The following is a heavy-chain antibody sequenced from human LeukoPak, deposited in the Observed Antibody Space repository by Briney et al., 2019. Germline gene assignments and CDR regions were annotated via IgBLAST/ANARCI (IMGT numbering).Heavy chain of an antibody. CDR2: ISGSGGST. J-gene: IGHJ5*02. Sequence: QPGGSLRLSCAASGFTFDDYGMSWVRQAPGKGLEWVSAISGSGGSTYYADSVKGRFTISRDNSKNTLYLQMNSLRAEDTAVYYCAKPPRPYGDKRGNWFDPWGQGTLVTVSS. V-gene: IGHV3-23*01. CDR3: AKPPRPYGDKRGNWFDP. CDR1: GFTFDDYG. D-gene: IGHD4-17*01.